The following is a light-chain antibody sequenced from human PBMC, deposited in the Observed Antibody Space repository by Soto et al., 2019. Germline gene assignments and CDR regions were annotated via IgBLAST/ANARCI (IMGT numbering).Light chain of an antibody. J-gene: IGKJ1*01. V-gene: IGKV1-6*01. CDR2: AAS. Sequence: ALQMTQSPSSLSASVGDRVTISCRASQGIRDELGWYQQKPGKAPMLLIYAASSLQSGVPSRFRGSGSGTAFILTISSLQPEDFATYYCLQDYNYPWTFDQGTKVEIK. CDR1: QGIRDE. CDR3: LQDYNYPWT.